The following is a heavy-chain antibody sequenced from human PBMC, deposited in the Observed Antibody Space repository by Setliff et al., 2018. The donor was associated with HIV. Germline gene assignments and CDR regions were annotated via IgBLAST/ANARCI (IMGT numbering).Heavy chain of an antibody. Sequence: GGSLRLSCAASGFTFSSYEMNWVRQAPGKGLEWVSYISKTGSTISYAASVKGRFTISRDNAKNSLYLQMTSLTVEDTAVYYCATNFLYDILTGYFPYQFDQWGQGTLVTVSS. CDR3: ATNFLYDILTGYFPYQFDQ. CDR2: ISKTGSTI. CDR1: GFTFSSYE. D-gene: IGHD3-9*01. V-gene: IGHV3-48*03. J-gene: IGHJ4*02.